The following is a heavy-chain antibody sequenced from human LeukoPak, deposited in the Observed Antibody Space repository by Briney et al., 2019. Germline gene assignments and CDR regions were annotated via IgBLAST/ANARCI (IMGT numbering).Heavy chain of an antibody. Sequence: SETLSLTCTVSGGSISAYYWSWIRQPAGKGLEWIGRIYTSGSTNYNPSLKSRVTISVDTSKNQFSLKLSSVTAADTAVYYCARALMTVGKHYYYGMDVWGQGTTVTVSS. CDR1: GGSISAYY. CDR2: IYTSGST. D-gene: IGHD3-16*01. V-gene: IGHV4-4*07. CDR3: ARALMTVGKHYYYGMDV. J-gene: IGHJ6*02.